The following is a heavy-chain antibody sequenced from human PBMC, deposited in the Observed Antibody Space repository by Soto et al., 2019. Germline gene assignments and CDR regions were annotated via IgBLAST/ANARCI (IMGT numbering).Heavy chain of an antibody. Sequence: ASVKVSCKASGYTFTGYYMHWVRQAPGQGLEWMGWINPNSGGTNYAQKFQGWVTMTRDTSTSTAYMELSSLRSDDTAVYYCARDQDCGNVIKLLYYYGMDVWGQGTTVTVSS. J-gene: IGHJ6*02. CDR2: INPNSGGT. CDR3: ARDQDCGNVIKLLYYYGMDV. CDR1: GYTFTGYY. D-gene: IGHD2-21*01. V-gene: IGHV1-2*04.